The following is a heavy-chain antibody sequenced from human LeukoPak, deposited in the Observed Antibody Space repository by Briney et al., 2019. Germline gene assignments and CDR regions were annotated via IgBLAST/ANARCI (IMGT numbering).Heavy chain of an antibody. CDR1: GFTFSSYG. Sequence: PGGSLRLSCAASGFTFSSYGMHWVRQAPGKGLEWVAVISYDGSNKYYADSVKGRFTISRDNSKNTLYLQMNSLRAEDTAVYYCAKGVVVVPAAMSNYYYMDVWGKGTTVTVSS. CDR3: AKGVVVVPAAMSNYYYMDV. V-gene: IGHV3-30*18. J-gene: IGHJ6*03. D-gene: IGHD2-2*01. CDR2: ISYDGSNK.